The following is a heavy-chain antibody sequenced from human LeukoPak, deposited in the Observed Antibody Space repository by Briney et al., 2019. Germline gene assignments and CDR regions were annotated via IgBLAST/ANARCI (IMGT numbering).Heavy chain of an antibody. D-gene: IGHD6-19*01. V-gene: IGHV3-11*01. CDR3: ARDPNSGRYPDY. CDR1: GFTFSDYY. CDR2: ISSSGSTI. J-gene: IGHJ4*02. Sequence: PGGSLRLSCAAFGFTFSDYYMNWIRQAPGKGLEWVSSISSSGSTIYYADSVKGRFTLSRDNTKNSLYLQMNSLRAEDTAIYYCARDPNSGRYPDYWGQGTLVTVSS.